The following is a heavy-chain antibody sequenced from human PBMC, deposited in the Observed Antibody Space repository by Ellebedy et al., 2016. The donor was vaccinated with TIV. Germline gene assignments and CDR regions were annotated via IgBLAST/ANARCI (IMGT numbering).Heavy chain of an antibody. CDR1: GGSISSTSYY. J-gene: IGHJ4*02. CDR2: IYYSGST. D-gene: IGHD3-10*01. Sequence: GSLRLSCTASGGSISSTSYYWGWIRQPPGKGLEWIAGIYYSGSTYYNPSLRSRVTISVDTSKNQFSLKLSSVTAADTAVYYCARHSTMVRGGLPDYWGQGTPVTVSS. V-gene: IGHV4-39*01. CDR3: ARHSTMVRGGLPDY.